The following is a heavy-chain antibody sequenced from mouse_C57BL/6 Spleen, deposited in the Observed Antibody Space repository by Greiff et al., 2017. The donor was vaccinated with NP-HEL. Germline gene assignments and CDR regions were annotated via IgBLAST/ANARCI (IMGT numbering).Heavy chain of an antibody. CDR1: GYTFTSYW. Sequence: VQLQQPGAELVKPGASVKMSCKASGYTFTSYWITWVKQRPGQGLEWIGDIYPGSGSTNYNEKFKSKATLTVDTSSSTAYMQLSSLTSEDSAVYYCAREDYYGSSYGAWFAYWGQGTLVTVSA. CDR3: AREDYYGSSYGAWFAY. J-gene: IGHJ3*01. CDR2: IYPGSGST. V-gene: IGHV1-55*01. D-gene: IGHD1-1*01.